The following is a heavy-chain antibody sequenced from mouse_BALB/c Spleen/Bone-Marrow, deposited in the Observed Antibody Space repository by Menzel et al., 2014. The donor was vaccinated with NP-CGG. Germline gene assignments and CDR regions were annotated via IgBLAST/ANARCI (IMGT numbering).Heavy chain of an antibody. Sequence: QVQLQQSGAELVRPGTSVKVSCKASGYAFTNYLIEWVKQRPGQGLEWIGVINPGSGGTNYNEKFKGKATLTADKSSSTAYMQLGSLTSDDSAVYFCARELGVFAYWGQGTLVTVSA. V-gene: IGHV1-54*01. J-gene: IGHJ3*01. CDR2: INPGSGGT. D-gene: IGHD4-1*01. CDR1: GYAFTNYL. CDR3: ARELGVFAY.